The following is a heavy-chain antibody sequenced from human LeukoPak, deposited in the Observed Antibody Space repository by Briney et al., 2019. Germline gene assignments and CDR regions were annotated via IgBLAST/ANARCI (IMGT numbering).Heavy chain of an antibody. CDR1: GHTFTGYY. J-gene: IGHJ5*02. V-gene: IGHV1-2*02. D-gene: IGHD3-10*01. CDR3: ARDYYSSGSSLFDP. CDR2: INPNSGGT. Sequence: ASVKVSCKASGHTFTGYYMHWVRQAPGQGLEWMGWINPNSGGTNYAQKFQGRVTMTRDTSISTAYMELSRLRSDDTAVYYCARDYYSSGSSLFDPWGQGTLVTVSS.